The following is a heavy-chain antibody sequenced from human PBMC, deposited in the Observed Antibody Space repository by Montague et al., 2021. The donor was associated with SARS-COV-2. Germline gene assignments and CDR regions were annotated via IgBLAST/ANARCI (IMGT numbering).Heavy chain of an antibody. D-gene: IGHD3-16*01. J-gene: IGHJ4*02. CDR2: VLYNKGT. CDR1: GVSVTDNY. V-gene: IGHV4-59*08. Sequence: SETLSLTCTVSGVSVTDNYWSWIRQPPGKGLEWVGDVLYNKGTNFNPSLKSRVAISVDTSKNQFSLSLTSVAAAATAFYYCVRHTHYDGLNGHPDFWDQGTLVTVSS. CDR3: VRHTHYDGLNGHPDF.